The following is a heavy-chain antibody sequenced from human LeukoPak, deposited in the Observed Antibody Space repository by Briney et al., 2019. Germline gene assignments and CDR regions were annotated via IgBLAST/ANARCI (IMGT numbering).Heavy chain of an antibody. J-gene: IGHJ3*02. CDR1: GYTFTSYG. CDR2: IIPIFGTA. V-gene: IGHV1-69*06. Sequence: SVKVSCKASGYTFTSYGISWVRQAPGQGLEWMGGIIPIFGTANYAQKFQDRVTITADKSTSTAYMELSSLRSEDTAVYYCARARLAAAATGAFDIWGQGTMVTVSS. CDR3: ARARLAAAATGAFDI. D-gene: IGHD6-13*01.